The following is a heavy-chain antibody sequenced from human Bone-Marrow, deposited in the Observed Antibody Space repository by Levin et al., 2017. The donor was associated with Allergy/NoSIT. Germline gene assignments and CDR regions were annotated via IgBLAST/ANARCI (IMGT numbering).Heavy chain of an antibody. Sequence: ASETLSLTCTVSGGSISSSSYYWGWIRQPPGKGLEWIGSIYYSGSTYYNPSLKSRVTISVDTSKNQFSLKLSSVTAADTAVYYCARTAYCGGDCYPSYFQHWGQGTLVTVSS. D-gene: IGHD2-21*02. CDR1: GGSISSSSYY. V-gene: IGHV4-39*07. J-gene: IGHJ1*01. CDR2: IYYSGST. CDR3: ARTAYCGGDCYPSYFQH.